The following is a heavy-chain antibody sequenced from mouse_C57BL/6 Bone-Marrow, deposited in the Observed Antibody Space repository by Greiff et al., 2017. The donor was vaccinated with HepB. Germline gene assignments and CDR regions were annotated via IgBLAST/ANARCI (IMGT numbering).Heavy chain of an antibody. V-gene: IGHV5-9-1*02. CDR1: GFTFSSYA. CDR3: TRGDYDKKFAY. Sequence: EVKLVESGEGLVKPGGSLKLSCAASGFTFSSYAMSWVRQTPEMRLEWVAYISSGGDYIYYADTVKGRFTISRDNARNTLYLQMSSLKSEDTAMYYCTRGDYDKKFAYWGQGTLVTVSA. J-gene: IGHJ3*01. D-gene: IGHD2-4*01. CDR2: ISSGGDYI.